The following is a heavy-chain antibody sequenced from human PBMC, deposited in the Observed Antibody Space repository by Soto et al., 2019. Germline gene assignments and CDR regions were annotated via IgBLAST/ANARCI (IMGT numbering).Heavy chain of an antibody. V-gene: IGHV3-33*01. CDR3: ARDLNTGYIDY. Sequence: QVQMVESGGGVVQPGTSLRLSCVASGFTFGRSGMNWVRQAPGGALEWVAIIWFDGSKKYYADSVKGRLTVSRDNSKNTLYLQMDSLRGDDTAVYYCARDLNTGYIDYWGQGTLVTVSS. J-gene: IGHJ4*02. D-gene: IGHD5-12*01. CDR2: IWFDGSKK. CDR1: GFTFGRSG.